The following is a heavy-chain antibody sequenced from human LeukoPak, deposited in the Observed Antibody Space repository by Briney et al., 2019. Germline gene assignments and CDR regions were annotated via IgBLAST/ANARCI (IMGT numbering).Heavy chain of an antibody. D-gene: IGHD3-22*01. CDR2: IRYDGSNK. Sequence: GGSLRLSCAASGFTFSSYGMHWVRQAPGKGLEWVAFIRYDGSNKYYADSVKGRFTISRDNSKNTLYLQMNSLRAEDTAVYYCAKDPFTYYYDSSGWYYFDYWGQGTLVTVSS. J-gene: IGHJ4*02. V-gene: IGHV3-30*02. CDR3: AKDPFTYYYDSSGWYYFDY. CDR1: GFTFSSYG.